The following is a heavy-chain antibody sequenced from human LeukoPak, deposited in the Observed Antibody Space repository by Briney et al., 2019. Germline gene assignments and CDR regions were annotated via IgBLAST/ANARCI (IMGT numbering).Heavy chain of an antibody. CDR1: GGSISSGGYY. D-gene: IGHD6-19*01. CDR3: ARGAGSRIVRGWYNWFDP. Sequence: SETLSLTCTVSGGSISSGGYYWSWIRQPPGKGLEWIGEINHSGSTNYNPSLKSRVTISVDTSKNQFSLKLSSVTAADTAVYYCARGAGSRIVRGWYNWFDPWGQGTLVTVSS. J-gene: IGHJ5*02. V-gene: IGHV4-39*07. CDR2: INHSGST.